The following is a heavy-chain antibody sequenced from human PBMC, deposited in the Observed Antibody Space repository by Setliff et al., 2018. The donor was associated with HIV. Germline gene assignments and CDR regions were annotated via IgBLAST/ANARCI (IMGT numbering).Heavy chain of an antibody. CDR3: AKGGYGGAYYGAGY. CDR2: LIYKAGKT. D-gene: IGHD5-18*01. V-gene: IGHV3-23*03. CDR1: ELTFSNYA. Sequence: GGSLRLSCAASELTFSNYAMTWVRQAPRKGLEWVTLIYKAGKTYYADFVKGRFTIARDDTKNTVSLQMTNLEPGDTAMYYCAKGGYGGAYYGAGYWGQGTKVTVSS. J-gene: IGHJ4*02.